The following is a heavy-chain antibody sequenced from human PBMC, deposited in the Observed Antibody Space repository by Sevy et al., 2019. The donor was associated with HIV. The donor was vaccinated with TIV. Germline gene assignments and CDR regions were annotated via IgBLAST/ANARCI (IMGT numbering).Heavy chain of an antibody. J-gene: IGHJ4*02. CDR3: AKDLGVGSSSLPTDY. D-gene: IGHD6-13*01. Sequence: GGSLRLSCAASGFTFSNYGMHWVRQAPGKGLEWVAVISYDGSYKYYTDSVKGRFTISRDNSKNTLYLQMNSLRVEDTAVYYCAKDLGVGSSSLPTDYWGQGTLVTVSS. CDR1: GFTFSNYG. CDR2: ISYDGSYK. V-gene: IGHV3-30*18.